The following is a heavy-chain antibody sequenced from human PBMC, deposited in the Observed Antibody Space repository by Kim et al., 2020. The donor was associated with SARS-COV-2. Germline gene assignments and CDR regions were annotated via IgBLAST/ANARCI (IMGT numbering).Heavy chain of an antibody. D-gene: IGHD3-10*01. CDR3: ARVTPGGPWFGELEDAFDI. CDR1: GFTFSSYS. Sequence: GGSLRLSCAASGFTFSSYSMNWVRQAPGKGLEWVSSISSSSSYIYYADSVKGRFTISRDNAKNSLYLQMNSLRAEDTAVYYCARVTPGGPWFGELEDAFDIWGQGTMVTVSS. V-gene: IGHV3-21*01. CDR2: ISSSSSYI. J-gene: IGHJ3*02.